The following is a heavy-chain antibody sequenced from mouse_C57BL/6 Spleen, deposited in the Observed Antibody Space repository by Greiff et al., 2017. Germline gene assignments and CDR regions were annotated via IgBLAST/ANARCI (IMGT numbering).Heavy chain of an antibody. CDR2: IYPGDGDT. D-gene: IGHD1-1*02. J-gene: IGHJ2*01. CDR1: GYAFSSYW. Sequence: VKLVESGAELVKPGASVKISCKASGYAFSSYWMNWVKQRPGKGLEWIGQIYPGDGDTNYNGKFKGKATLTADKSSSTAYMQLSSLTSEDSAVYFCARRGGYYLDYWGQGTTLTVSS. CDR3: ARRGGYYLDY. V-gene: IGHV1-80*01.